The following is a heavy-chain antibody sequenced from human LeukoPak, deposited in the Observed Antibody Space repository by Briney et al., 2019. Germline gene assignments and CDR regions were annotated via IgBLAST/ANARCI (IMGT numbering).Heavy chain of an antibody. CDR1: GFTFSSYA. D-gene: IGHD5-24*01. CDR2: ISGSGGST. Sequence: PGGSLRLSCAAPGFTFSSYAMSWVRQAPGKGLEWVSAISGSGGSTYYADSVKGRFTISRDNSKNTLYLQMNSLRAEDTAVYYCAKDLGVEMATIDFDYWGQGILVTVSS. CDR3: AKDLGVEMATIDFDY. J-gene: IGHJ4*02. V-gene: IGHV3-23*01.